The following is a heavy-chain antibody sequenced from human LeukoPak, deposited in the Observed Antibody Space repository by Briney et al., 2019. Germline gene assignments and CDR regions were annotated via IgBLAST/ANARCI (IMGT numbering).Heavy chain of an antibody. V-gene: IGHV4-59*11. CDR2: IYYSGST. J-gene: IGHJ3*02. CDR1: GGSISSHY. CDR3: ARDLLSSDAFDI. D-gene: IGHD6-6*01. Sequence: PSETLSLTCTVSGGSISSHYWSWIRQPPGKGLEWIGYIYYSGSTNYNPSLKSRVTISVDTSKNQFSLKLSSVTAADTAVYYCARDLLSSDAFDIWGQGTMVTVSS.